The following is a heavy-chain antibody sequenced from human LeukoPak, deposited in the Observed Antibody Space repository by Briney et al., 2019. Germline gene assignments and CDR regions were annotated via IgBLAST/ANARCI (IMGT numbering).Heavy chain of an antibody. Sequence: GGSLRLSCAASGFTFSGFSMSWVRQSPTKGLEWVANIKQDGSERYYVDSVKGRFTISRDNAKNSLSLQMNSLRAEDTAVYYCARDRGWIQHDIWGQGTMVTASS. CDR1: GFTFSGFS. D-gene: IGHD5-18*01. J-gene: IGHJ3*02. CDR2: IKQDGSER. CDR3: ARDRGWIQHDI. V-gene: IGHV3-7*01.